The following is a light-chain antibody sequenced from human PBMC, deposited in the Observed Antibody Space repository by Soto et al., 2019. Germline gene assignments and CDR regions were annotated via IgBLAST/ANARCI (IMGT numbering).Light chain of an antibody. CDR1: SGHSNYA. J-gene: IGLJ2*01. CDR3: QTWGSGIVV. Sequence: QSVLTKSPSASASLGASVKLTCTLSSGHSNYAIAWHQQQSEKGPRYLMKLNSDGSHSKGDGIPDRFSGSSSGAERYLTISSLQSEDEADYCCQTWGSGIVVFGGGTQLTVL. V-gene: IGLV4-69*01. CDR2: LNSDGSH.